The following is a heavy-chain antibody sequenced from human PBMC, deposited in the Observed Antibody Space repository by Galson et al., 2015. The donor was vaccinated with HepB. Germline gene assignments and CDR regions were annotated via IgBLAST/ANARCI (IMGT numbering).Heavy chain of an antibody. D-gene: IGHD6-19*01. CDR2: IYPGDSDT. CDR3: ARHKGIAVAGSRAYGMDV. Sequence: QSGAEVKKPGESLKISCKGSGYSFTSYWIGWVRQMPGKGLEWMGIIYPGDSDTRYSPSFQGQVTISADKSISTAYLQWSSLKASDTAMYYCARHKGIAVAGSRAYGMDVWGQGTTVTVSS. J-gene: IGHJ6*02. CDR1: GYSFTSYW. V-gene: IGHV5-51*01.